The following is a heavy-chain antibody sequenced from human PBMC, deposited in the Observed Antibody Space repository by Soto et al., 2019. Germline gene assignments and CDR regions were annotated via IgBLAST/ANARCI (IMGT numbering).Heavy chain of an antibody. CDR1: GYTFTGYY. CDR2: INPNSGGT. J-gene: IGHJ6*01. CDR3: XXXXXXXXXAYYYY. V-gene: IGHV1-2*02. Sequence: QVQLVQSGAEVKKPGASVKVSCKASGYTFTGYYMHWVRQAPGQGLEWMGWINPNSGGTNYAQKFQGRVTMTRDTXXXXAYMELSRLRXXXXXXXXXXXXXXXXXXAYYYY.